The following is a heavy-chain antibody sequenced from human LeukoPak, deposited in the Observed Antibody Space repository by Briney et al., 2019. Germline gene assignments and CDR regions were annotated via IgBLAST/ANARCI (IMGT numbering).Heavy chain of an antibody. CDR1: RRSINNDN. Sequence: SETLSPTCTVSRRSINNDNWSWIRQPPGNGLEWIGYMYYSGSTNYNPSLKSRVTISVDTSKNQFSLRLSPVTAADTAVYYCTRDVGGGWLQSWGQGTLVTVSS. CDR3: TRDVGGGWLQS. J-gene: IGHJ4*02. CDR2: MYYSGST. D-gene: IGHD5-24*01. V-gene: IGHV4-59*01.